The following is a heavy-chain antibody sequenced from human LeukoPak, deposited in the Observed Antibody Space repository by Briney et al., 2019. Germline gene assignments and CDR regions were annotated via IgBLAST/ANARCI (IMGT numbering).Heavy chain of an antibody. CDR2: ISAYNGNT. CDR3: ARVSMDIVVVPAAIGYYGMDV. J-gene: IGHJ6*04. Sequence: ASVKVSCKASGYTFTSYGISWVRQAPGQGLEWMGWISAYNGNTNYAQKLRGRVTMTTDTSTSTAYMELRSLRSDDTAVYYCARVSMDIVVVPAAIGYYGMDVWGKGTTVTVSS. V-gene: IGHV1-18*04. CDR1: GYTFTSYG. D-gene: IGHD2-2*03.